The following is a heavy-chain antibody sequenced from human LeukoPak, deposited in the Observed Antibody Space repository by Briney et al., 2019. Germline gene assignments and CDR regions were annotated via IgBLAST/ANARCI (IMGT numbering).Heavy chain of an antibody. D-gene: IGHD2-15*01. CDR2: INQDGSEI. Sequence: GGSLRLSCAASGFTFSNYWMSWVRQAPGKGLEWVANINQDGSEIYYGDSVKGRFTISRDNAKNSLNLQIDSLRAEDTAVYYCARGKRGDGWPWFDSWGQGKLVIVSS. J-gene: IGHJ5*01. V-gene: IGHV3-7*04. CDR3: ARGKRGDGWPWFDS. CDR1: GFTFSNYW.